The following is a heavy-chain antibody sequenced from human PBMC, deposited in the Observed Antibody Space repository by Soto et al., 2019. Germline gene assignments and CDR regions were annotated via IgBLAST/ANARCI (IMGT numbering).Heavy chain of an antibody. J-gene: IGHJ5*02. CDR3: ARAPPPTNWFDP. CDR1: GGSISSGGYY. D-gene: IGHD4-17*01. V-gene: IGHV4-31*03. Sequence: SETLSLTCTASGGSISSGGYYWSWIRQHPGKGLEWIGYIYYSGSTYYSPSLKSRVTISVDTSKNQFSLKLSSVTAADTAVYYCARAPPPTNWFDPWGQGTLVTVSS. CDR2: IYYSGST.